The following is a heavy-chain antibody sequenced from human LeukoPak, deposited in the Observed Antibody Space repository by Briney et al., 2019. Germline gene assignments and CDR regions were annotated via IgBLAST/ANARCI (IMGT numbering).Heavy chain of an antibody. D-gene: IGHD2-2*02. CDR2: ISRDGNTT. V-gene: IGHV3-74*01. CDR1: GFTFSTYW. Sequence: GGSLRLSCAASGFTFSTYWMHWVRQVPGKGLVWVSRISRDGNTTDYADAVKGRFTVSRDNAKNTLYLEMSSLRAEDTAVYYCATIVVVPAAIPFDYWGQGTLVTVSS. J-gene: IGHJ4*02. CDR3: ATIVVVPAAIPFDY.